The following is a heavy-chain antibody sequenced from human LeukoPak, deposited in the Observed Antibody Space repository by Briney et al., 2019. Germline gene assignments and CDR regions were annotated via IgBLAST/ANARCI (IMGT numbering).Heavy chain of an antibody. CDR1: GFNFRSYA. CDR3: ARPGGYAFDM. Sequence: GSLRLSCAASGFNFRSYAFHWVRQAPGKGPEWMAFITYDGTDTYYADSVKGRFTLSRDNSQNTLYLQMNSLRAADTAVYHCARPGGYAFDMWGQGTMVTVSS. D-gene: IGHD3-16*01. J-gene: IGHJ3*02. V-gene: IGHV3-30*04. CDR2: ITYDGTDT.